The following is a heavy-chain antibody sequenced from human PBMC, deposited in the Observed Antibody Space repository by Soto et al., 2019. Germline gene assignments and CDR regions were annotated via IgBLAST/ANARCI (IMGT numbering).Heavy chain of an antibody. V-gene: IGHV3-21*01. J-gene: IGHJ6*02. D-gene: IGHD4-4*01. CDR2: ISSSSSYI. Sequence: GGSLRLSCAASGFTFSSYSMNWVRQSPGKGLEWVSSISSSSSYIYYADSVKGRFTISRDNAKNSLYLQMNSLRAEDTAVYYCARDQSNYAGHYYYYGMDVWGQGTTVTVSS. CDR1: GFTFSSYS. CDR3: ARDQSNYAGHYYYYGMDV.